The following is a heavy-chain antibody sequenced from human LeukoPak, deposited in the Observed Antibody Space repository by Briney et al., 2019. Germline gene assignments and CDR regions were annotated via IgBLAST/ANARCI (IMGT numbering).Heavy chain of an antibody. Sequence: ASVKVSCKASGHTFTGYYMHWVRQAPGQGLEWMGWINPNSGGTNYAQKFQGRVTMTRDTSISTAYMELSRLRSDDTAVYYCARAKDSSSLPIHWGQGTLVTVSS. CDR2: INPNSGGT. J-gene: IGHJ4*02. V-gene: IGHV1-2*02. CDR1: GHTFTGYY. D-gene: IGHD6-13*01. CDR3: ARAKDSSSLPIH.